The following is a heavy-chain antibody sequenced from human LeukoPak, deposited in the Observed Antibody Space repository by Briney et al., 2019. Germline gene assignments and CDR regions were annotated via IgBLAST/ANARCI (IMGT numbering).Heavy chain of an antibody. CDR3: ARGTRMVRGVILHKWFDP. D-gene: IGHD3-10*01. Sequence: ASVKVSCKASGYTFTSYDINWVRQATGQGLEWMGWMNPNRGNTGYAQKFQGRVTITRNTSISTAYMELRSLRSEDRAVYYCARGTRMVRGVILHKWFDPWGQGNLVTVSS. CDR2: MNPNRGNT. V-gene: IGHV1-8*01. CDR1: GYTFTSYD. J-gene: IGHJ5*02.